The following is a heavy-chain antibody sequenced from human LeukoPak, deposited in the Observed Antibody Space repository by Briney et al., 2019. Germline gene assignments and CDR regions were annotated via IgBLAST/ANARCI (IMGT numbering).Heavy chain of an antibody. CDR2: ISSSSSYI. V-gene: IGHV3-21*01. CDR1: GFTFRSYW. CDR3: ARAGITMVRGLDAFDI. D-gene: IGHD3-10*01. J-gene: IGHJ3*02. Sequence: GGSLRLSCAASGFTFRSYWMSWVRQAPGKGLEWVSSISSSSSYIYYADSVKGRFTISRDNAKNSLYLQMNSLRAEDTAVYYCARAGITMVRGLDAFDIWGQGTMVTVSS.